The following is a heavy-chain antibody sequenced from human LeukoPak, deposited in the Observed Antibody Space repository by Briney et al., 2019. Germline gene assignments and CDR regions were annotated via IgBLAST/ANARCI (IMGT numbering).Heavy chain of an antibody. CDR2: ISGSSYYI. J-gene: IGHJ5*02. CDR1: GFTFSSYT. V-gene: IGHV3-21*01. CDR3: ARDGGRDTAAP. Sequence: GGSLRLSCAASGFTFSSYTINWVRQAPGKGLEWVSSISGSSYYIYYADSVRGRFTISRDNAKNSGYLQMNSLRAEDTAVYYCARDGGRDTAAPWGQGTLVTVSS. D-gene: IGHD5-18*01.